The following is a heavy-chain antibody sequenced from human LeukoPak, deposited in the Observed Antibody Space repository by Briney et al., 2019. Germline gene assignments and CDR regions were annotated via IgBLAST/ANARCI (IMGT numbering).Heavy chain of an antibody. D-gene: IGHD1-14*01. CDR3: AIYISAKGPPCASDV. Sequence: GGSLTLSCAASEFSSSSYAMEWVRQAPGKGLEWVSGISASGGSTWYADSVKGRFTISRDNSKNTLYLQMNSLRAEDTAVYYCAIYISAKGPPCASDVWGQGTTVTVSS. CDR2: ISASGGST. CDR1: EFSSSSYA. J-gene: IGHJ6*02. V-gene: IGHV3-23*01.